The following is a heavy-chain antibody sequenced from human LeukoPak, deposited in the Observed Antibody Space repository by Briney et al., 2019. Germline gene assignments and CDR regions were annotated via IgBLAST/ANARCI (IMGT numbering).Heavy chain of an antibody. J-gene: IGHJ6*02. CDR3: AGGYDLGYYYYYGMDV. CDR2: IIPIFGTA. CDR1: GGTFSSYA. Sequence: SVKVSCKASGGTFSSYAISWVRQAPGRGLEWMGGIIPIFGTAKYAQKFQGRVTITADESTSTAYMELSSLRSEDTAVYYCAGGYDLGYYYYYGMDVWGQGTTVTVSS. D-gene: IGHD5-12*01. V-gene: IGHV1-69*01.